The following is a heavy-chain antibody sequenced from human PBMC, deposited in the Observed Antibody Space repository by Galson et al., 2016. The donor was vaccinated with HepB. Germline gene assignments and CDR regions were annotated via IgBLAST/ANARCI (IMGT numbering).Heavy chain of an antibody. CDR1: GGTSNKYA. CDR3: TLVRGLIDTSLDF. CDR2: IIPIFGTA. J-gene: IGHJ4*02. Sequence: SVKVSCKASGGTSNKYAINWVRQAPGQGLEWMGGIIPIFGTARNAQNFQGRVTLTADESTRTAYMELSSLRSEDTAVYFCTLVRGLIDTSLDFWGQGTLVTVSS. V-gene: IGHV1-69*13. D-gene: IGHD3-10*01.